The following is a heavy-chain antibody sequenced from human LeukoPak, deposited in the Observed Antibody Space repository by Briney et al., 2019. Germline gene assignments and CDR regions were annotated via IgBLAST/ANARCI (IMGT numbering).Heavy chain of an antibody. V-gene: IGHV1-2*02. CDR2: INPNTGGT. J-gene: IGHJ4*02. CDR3: ATGGGYSFDY. CDR1: GYTFTGYY. Sequence: GASVKVSCKASGYTFTGYYMHWVRQAPGHGLECMGWINPNTGGTNYAQKFQGRVTMTRDTSISTAYMELSSLRSDDTAVYYCATGGGYSFDYWGQGDLVTVSS. D-gene: IGHD5-18*01.